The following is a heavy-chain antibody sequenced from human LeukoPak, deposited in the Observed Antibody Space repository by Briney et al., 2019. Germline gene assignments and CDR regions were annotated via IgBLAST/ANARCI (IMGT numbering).Heavy chain of an antibody. J-gene: IGHJ4*02. CDR1: GYSFTNYW. Sequence: GESLKISCKGSGYSFTNYWIGWVRQMPGKGLEWMGIIYPGDSETRYSPSFQGQVTISADKSISTAYLQWSSLKASDTAIYYCARLDSASDFWSGYDYWGQGTLVTVSS. D-gene: IGHD3-3*01. CDR3: ARLDSASDFWSGYDY. V-gene: IGHV5-51*01. CDR2: IYPGDSET.